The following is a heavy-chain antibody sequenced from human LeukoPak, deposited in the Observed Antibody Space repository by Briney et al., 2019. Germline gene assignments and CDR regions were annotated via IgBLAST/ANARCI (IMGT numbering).Heavy chain of an antibody. J-gene: IGHJ4*02. Sequence: PSETLSLTCAVYGGSFSGYYWSWIRQPPGKGLEWIGEINHSGSTNYNPSLESRVTISVDTSKNQFSLKLSSVTAADTAVYYCARGRPNIVVVPAATMFVYWGQGTLVTVPS. D-gene: IGHD2-2*01. CDR2: INHSGST. V-gene: IGHV4-34*01. CDR1: GGSFSGYY. CDR3: ARGRPNIVVVPAATMFVY.